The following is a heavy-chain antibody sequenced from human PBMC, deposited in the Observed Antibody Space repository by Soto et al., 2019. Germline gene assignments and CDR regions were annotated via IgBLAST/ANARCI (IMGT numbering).Heavy chain of an antibody. V-gene: IGHV4-59*01. CDR3: ARASAAEGWFDP. J-gene: IGHJ5*02. Sequence: SETLSLTCTVSGGSISSYYWSWIRQPPGKGLEWIGYIYYSGSTNYNPSLKSRVTISVDTSKNQFSLKLSSVTAADTAVYYCARASAAEGWFDPWGQGTLGTVSS. CDR1: GGSISSYY. D-gene: IGHD6-13*01. CDR2: IYYSGST.